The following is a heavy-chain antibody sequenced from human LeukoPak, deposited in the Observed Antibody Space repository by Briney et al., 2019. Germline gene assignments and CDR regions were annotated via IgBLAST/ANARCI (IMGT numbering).Heavy chain of an antibody. CDR1: GFTFSSYG. J-gene: IGHJ4*02. Sequence: GRSLRLSCAASGFTFSSYGMHWVRQAPGKGLEWVAVIWYDGSNKYYADSVKGRFTISRDNSKNTLYLQMNSLRAEDTAVYYCARDITPNRGSKNYFDYGAQEPLVTVSS. D-gene: IGHD7-27*01. V-gene: IGHV3-33*01. CDR2: IWYDGSNK. CDR3: ARDITPNRGSKNYFDY.